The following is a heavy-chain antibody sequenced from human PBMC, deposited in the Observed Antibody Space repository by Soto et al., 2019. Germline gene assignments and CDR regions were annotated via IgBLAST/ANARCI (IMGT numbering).Heavy chain of an antibody. J-gene: IGHJ6*02. CDR2: IYPGDSNT. V-gene: IGHV5-51*01. Sequence: PGESLKISCKGSGSNFSSYWIGWVRQVPGKGLEWMGIIYPGDSNTKYSPSFRGQVTISTDKFISTASLQRSSLKASDSAMYPCVRQGAVNIGARVSGRDCYYYGMDVWGQGTAVTVSS. CDR1: GSNFSSYW. CDR3: VRQGAVNIGARVSGRDCYYYGMDV. D-gene: IGHD5-12*01.